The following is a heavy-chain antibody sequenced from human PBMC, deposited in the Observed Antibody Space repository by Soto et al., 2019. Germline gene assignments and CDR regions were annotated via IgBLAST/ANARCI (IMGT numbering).Heavy chain of an antibody. CDR1: RFTFSFYC. Sequence: EVQLVESGGGLVQPGGSLTLSCAASRFTFSFYCMHWVRQTPGKGLVWVSRINPDGTITNYADSVEGRFTISRDNAMGTLYLQMNSLSAEDTAIYYCSSDTFGLRDTWGQGTLVTVSS. CDR2: INPDGTIT. V-gene: IGHV3-74*01. D-gene: IGHD3-3*01. CDR3: SSDTFGLRDT. J-gene: IGHJ5*02.